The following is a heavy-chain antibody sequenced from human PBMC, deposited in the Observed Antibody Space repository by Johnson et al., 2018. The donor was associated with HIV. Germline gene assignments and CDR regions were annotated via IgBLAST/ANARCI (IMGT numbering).Heavy chain of an antibody. J-gene: IGHJ3*02. D-gene: IGHD1-7*01. CDR1: GLTVSSYG. Sequence: QVQLVESGGGVVRPGGSLRLSCAASGLTVSSYGMHWVRQAPGKGLEWVAVIWYDGSNKYYADSVKGRFTISRDNSKNTLYLQMNSLRAEDTAVYYCAKRVSTGTTRVHELDDAFDIWGQGTMVTVSS. CDR3: AKRVSTGTTRVHELDDAFDI. V-gene: IGHV3-33*06. CDR2: IWYDGSNK.